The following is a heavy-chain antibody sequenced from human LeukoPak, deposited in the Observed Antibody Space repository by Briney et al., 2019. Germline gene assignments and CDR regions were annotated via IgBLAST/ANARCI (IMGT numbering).Heavy chain of an antibody. J-gene: IGHJ4*02. CDR1: GFTFNNHA. V-gene: IGHV3-23*01. CDR3: ARETPGYCSSTSCYEDY. Sequence: PGGSLRLSCAVSGFTFNNHALSWVRQAPGKGLEWVSGMSGGGDGTYYADSVKGRFTISSDSWKSTLYLQMDSLRAEDTAVYYCARETPGYCSSTSCYEDYWGQGTLVTVSS. D-gene: IGHD2-2*01. CDR2: MSGGGDGT.